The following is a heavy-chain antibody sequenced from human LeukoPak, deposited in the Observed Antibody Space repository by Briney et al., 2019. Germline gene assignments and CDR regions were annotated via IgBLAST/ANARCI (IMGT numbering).Heavy chain of an antibody. D-gene: IGHD2-15*01. V-gene: IGHV3-30*02. CDR1: GFTFSSYC. CDR2: IGYDGSKK. Sequence: GGSLTLSCAASGFTFSSYCMRWVRQAPGEGLEWVAYIGYDGSKKYYPDSVKGRFTISRDNSKNTVHLQMNSLRAADTALYFCARDLGGIYYIAYWGQGTLVTVSS. J-gene: IGHJ4*02. CDR3: ARDLGGIYYIAY.